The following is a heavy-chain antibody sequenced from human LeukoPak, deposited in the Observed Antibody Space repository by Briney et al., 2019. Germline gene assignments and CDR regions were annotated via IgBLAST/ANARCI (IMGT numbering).Heavy chain of an antibody. V-gene: IGHV4-39*01. J-gene: IGHJ5*02. CDR3: ARPYSSGWYTGRFDP. CDR2: IYYSGST. D-gene: IGHD6-19*01. CDR1: GGSXXSSSYY. Sequence: TXSLXCXVSGGSXXSSSYYWGWIRQPXGKGLEWIGSIYYSGSTYYNPSLKSRVTISVDTSKNQFSLKLSSVTAADTAVYYCARPYSSGWYTGRFDPWGQGTLVTVSS.